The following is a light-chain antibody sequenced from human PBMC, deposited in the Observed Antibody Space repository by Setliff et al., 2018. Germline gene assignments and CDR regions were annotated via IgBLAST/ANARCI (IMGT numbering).Light chain of an antibody. CDR1: SSDVGRYNY. Sequence: QSVLTQPRSVSGSPGQSVTISCTGASSDVGRYNYVSWYQQHPGKAPKLMIYDVSKRPSGVPDRFSGSKSGNTASLTISGLQAEDGADYYCCSYAGSYTVLFGGGTKVTVL. CDR2: DVS. V-gene: IGLV2-11*01. CDR3: CSYAGSYTVL. J-gene: IGLJ2*01.